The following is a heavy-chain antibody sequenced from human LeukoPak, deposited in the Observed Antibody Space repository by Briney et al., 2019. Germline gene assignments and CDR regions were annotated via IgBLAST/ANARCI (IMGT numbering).Heavy chain of an antibody. CDR2: INHSGAST. J-gene: IGHJ4*02. V-gene: IGHV3-23*01. Sequence: GGSLRLSCAASGFTFSVYTMNWVRQAPGKGLEGVSIINHSGASTYYADSVQGRFTISRDNSKNTLYLQMNSLRAEDTAIYYCAKDGHCPNGVCTTQIGVAGYGDNWGQGTLVTVSS. D-gene: IGHD2-8*01. CDR3: AKDGHCPNGVCTTQIGVAGYGDN. CDR1: GFTFSVYT.